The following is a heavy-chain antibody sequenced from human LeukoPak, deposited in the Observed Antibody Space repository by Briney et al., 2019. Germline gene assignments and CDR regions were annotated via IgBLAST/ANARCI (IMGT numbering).Heavy chain of an antibody. CDR3: AKADFWSGSFDY. CDR2: ISGSGGST. V-gene: IGHV3-23*01. Sequence: GGSLRLPCAASGFTFSSYAMSWVRQAPGKGLEWVSAISGSGGSTYYADSVRGRFTISRDNSKNTLYLQMNSLRAEDTAVYYCAKADFWSGSFDYWGQGTLVTVSS. D-gene: IGHD3-3*01. CDR1: GFTFSSYA. J-gene: IGHJ4*02.